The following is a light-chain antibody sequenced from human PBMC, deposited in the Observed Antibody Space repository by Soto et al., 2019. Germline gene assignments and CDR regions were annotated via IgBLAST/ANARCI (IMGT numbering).Light chain of an antibody. CDR1: SSNIGAGYD. V-gene: IGLV1-40*01. CDR2: GNS. CDR3: QSYDSSLSGWV. Sequence: QSVLTQPPSVSGAPGQRVTISCTGSSSNIGAGYDVHWYQQLPGTAPKLLIYGNSNRPSGXXXXXXGSKSGTSASLAITGXXXXXXXXXXXQSYDSSLSGWVFGGGTKLTVL. J-gene: IGLJ3*02.